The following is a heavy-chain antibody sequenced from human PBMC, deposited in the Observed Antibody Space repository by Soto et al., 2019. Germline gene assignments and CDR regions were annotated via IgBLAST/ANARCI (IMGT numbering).Heavy chain of an antibody. D-gene: IGHD4-4*01. CDR3: ARDGTVTTNYYYYYGMDV. CDR1: GYTFTGYY. CDR2: INPNSGGT. J-gene: IGHJ6*02. V-gene: IGHV1-2*02. Sequence: GASVKVSCKASGYTFTGYYMHWVRQAPGQGLEWMGWINPNSGGTNYAQKFQGRVTMTRDTSISTAYMELSRLRSDDTAVYYCARDGTVTTNYYYYYGMDVWGQGTTVTVS.